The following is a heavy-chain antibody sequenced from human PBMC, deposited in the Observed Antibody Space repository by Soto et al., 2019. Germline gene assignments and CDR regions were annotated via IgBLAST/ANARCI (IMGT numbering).Heavy chain of an antibody. J-gene: IGHJ5*02. V-gene: IGHV3-66*01. CDR1: GFTVSSNY. CDR2: IYSGGST. D-gene: IGHD2-15*01. Sequence: GGSLRLSCAASGFTVSSNYMNWVRQAPGKGLEWVSVIYSGGSTYYADSVKGRFTISRDNSKNTLYLQMNSLRAEDTAVYYCARAPGFCSGGSCYGEENWFDPWGQGTLVTVSS. CDR3: ARAPGFCSGGSCYGEENWFDP.